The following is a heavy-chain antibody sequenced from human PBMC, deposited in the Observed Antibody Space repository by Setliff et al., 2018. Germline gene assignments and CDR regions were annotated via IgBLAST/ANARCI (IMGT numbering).Heavy chain of an antibody. CDR1: GGSIAGSTYY. Sequence: PETLSLTCNVSGGSIAGSTYYWGWIRQPPGKGLEWIGRIYYSGNTYYNSSLRSRVTISVDTSKNQFSLKLSSVTAADTAVYYCARTGTYRYFDYWGQGTLVTVSS. D-gene: IGHD1-1*01. CDR3: ARTGTYRYFDY. J-gene: IGHJ4*02. V-gene: IGHV4-39*01. CDR2: IYYSGNT.